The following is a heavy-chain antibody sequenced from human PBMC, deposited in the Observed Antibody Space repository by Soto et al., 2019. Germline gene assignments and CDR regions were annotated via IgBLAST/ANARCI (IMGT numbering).Heavy chain of an antibody. CDR2: FSGSGGTT. V-gene: IGHV3-23*01. Sequence: EVQLLESGGGLVQPGGSLRLSCAASGFSFSNFAMTWVRQAPGKGLGWVSTFSGSGGTTYYADSVKGRFTMFRDISKNTLYLQMNSLRAEDTAVYFCAKTRRSGGSCVDYWGQGTLVTVSS. CDR3: AKTRRSGGSCVDY. D-gene: IGHD2-15*01. CDR1: GFSFSNFA. J-gene: IGHJ4*02.